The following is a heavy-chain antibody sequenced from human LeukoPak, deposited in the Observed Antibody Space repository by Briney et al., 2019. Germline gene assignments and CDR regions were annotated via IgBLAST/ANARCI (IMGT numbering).Heavy chain of an antibody. J-gene: IGHJ3*02. CDR3: ARVPRYCGGDCLGPYDAFDI. CDR1: GGSFSGYY. V-gene: IGHV4-34*01. Sequence: ASETLSLTCAVYGGSFSGYYWSWIRQPPGKGLEWIGEINHSGSTNYNPSLKSRVTISVDTSKNQFSLKLSSVTAADTAVYYCARVPRYCGGDCLGPYDAFDIWGQGTTVTVSS. CDR2: INHSGST. D-gene: IGHD2-21*02.